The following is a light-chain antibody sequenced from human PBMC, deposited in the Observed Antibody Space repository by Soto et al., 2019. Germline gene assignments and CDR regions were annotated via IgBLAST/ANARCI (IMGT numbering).Light chain of an antibody. CDR2: KAS. CDR3: QHCNSYSEA. J-gene: IGKJ1*01. CDR1: QTISSW. Sequence: DIQMTQSPSTLSGSVGDRVTITGRASQTISSWLAWYQQKPGKAPKLLIYKASTLKSGVPSRFSGSGSGTEFTLTISSLQPDDFATYYCQHCNSYSEAFGQGTKVDI. V-gene: IGKV1-5*03.